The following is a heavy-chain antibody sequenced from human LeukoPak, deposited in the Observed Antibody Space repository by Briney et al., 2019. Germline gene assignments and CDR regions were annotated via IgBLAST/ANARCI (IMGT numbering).Heavy chain of an antibody. Sequence: ASVKVSCKASGYTFTGYDMHWVRQAPGQGLEWMGWINPNSGGTNYAQKFQGWVTMTRDTSISTAYMELSRLRSDDTAVYYCARTVDTAMVHFDYWGQGTLVTVSS. CDR1: GYTFTGYD. CDR3: ARTVDTAMVHFDY. D-gene: IGHD5-18*01. J-gene: IGHJ4*02. V-gene: IGHV1-2*04. CDR2: INPNSGGT.